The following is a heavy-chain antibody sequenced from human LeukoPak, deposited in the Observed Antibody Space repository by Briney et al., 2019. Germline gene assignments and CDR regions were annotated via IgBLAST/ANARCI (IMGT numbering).Heavy chain of an antibody. V-gene: IGHV4-39*01. CDR3: AILQGWFDP. J-gene: IGHJ5*02. CDR1: GGSISSSSYY. Sequence: PSETLSLTCTVSGGSISSSSYYWGWIRQPPGKGLEWIGSIYYSGSTYYNPSLKSRVTISVGTSKNQFPLKLSSVTAADTAVYYCAILQGWFDPWGQGTLVTVSS. CDR2: IYYSGST.